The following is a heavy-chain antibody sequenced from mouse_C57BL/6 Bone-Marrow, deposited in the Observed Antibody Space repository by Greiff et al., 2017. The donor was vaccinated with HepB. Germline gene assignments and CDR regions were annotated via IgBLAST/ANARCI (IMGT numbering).Heavy chain of an antibody. CDR1: GFSLTSYG. J-gene: IGHJ4*01. D-gene: IGHD1-1*01. CDR2: IWRGGST. Sequence: VKLMESGPGLVQPSQSLSITCTVSGFSLTSYGVHWVRQSPGKGLEWLGVIWRGGSTDYNAAFMSRLSITKDNSKSQVFFKMNSLQADDTAIYYCAKKGGSRKGDAMDYWGQGTSVTVSS. CDR3: AKKGGSRKGDAMDY. V-gene: IGHV2-5*01.